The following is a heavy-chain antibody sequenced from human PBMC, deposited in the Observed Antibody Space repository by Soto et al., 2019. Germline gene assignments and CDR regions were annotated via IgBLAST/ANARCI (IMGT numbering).Heavy chain of an antibody. J-gene: IGHJ6*03. D-gene: IGHD6-13*01. V-gene: IGHV4-39*01. CDR3: ARHFSSSWSYYYYMDV. CDR2: IYYSGST. CDR1: GGSISISSYY. Sequence: SETVSLTCTVYGGSISISSYYWGWIRQSPVKGLEWIGSIYYSGSTYYNPSLKSRITISIDPCSDQFSLRLRSVTASHTSVFYCARHFSSSWSYYYYMDVWGKGTTVT.